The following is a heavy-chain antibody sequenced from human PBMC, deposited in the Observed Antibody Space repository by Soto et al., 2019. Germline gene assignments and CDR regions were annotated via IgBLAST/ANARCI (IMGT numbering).Heavy chain of an antibody. Sequence: GGSLRLSCAASGFTFSSYWMSWVRQAPGKGLEWVANIKQDGSEKYYVDSVKGRFTISRDNAKNSLYLQMNSLRAEDTAVYYCARGLYGDIAEYFQHWGQGTLVTVSS. CDR3: ARGLYGDIAEYFQH. CDR1: GFTFSSYW. V-gene: IGHV3-7*01. D-gene: IGHD4-17*01. CDR2: IKQDGSEK. J-gene: IGHJ1*01.